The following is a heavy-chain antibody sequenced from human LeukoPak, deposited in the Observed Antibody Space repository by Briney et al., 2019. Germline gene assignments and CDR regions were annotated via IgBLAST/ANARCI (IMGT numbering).Heavy chain of an antibody. D-gene: IGHD3-22*01. CDR3: ARLGGYYDPPDY. CDR1: GGSIRSSTYY. CDR2: IHHSGDT. V-gene: IGHV4-39*01. J-gene: IGHJ4*02. Sequence: SETLSLTCTVSGGSIRSSTYYWAWMRQPPGKGREWTGTIHHSGDTYYNPSLKSRVTISVDTSKNQFSLNLSSVTAADTAVYYCARLGGYYDPPDYWGQGTLVTVSS.